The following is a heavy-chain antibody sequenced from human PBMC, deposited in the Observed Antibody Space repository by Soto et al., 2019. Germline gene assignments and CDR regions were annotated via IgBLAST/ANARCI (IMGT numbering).Heavy chain of an antibody. CDR2: IYYSGST. V-gene: IGHV4-39*01. Sequence: QLQLQESGPGLVKPSETLSLTCTVSGGSISSSSYYWGWIRQPPGKGLEWIGRIYYSGSTYYNPSLKSRVTISVDTSKNQFSLKLSSVTAADTAVYYCARQSKRGGFWTQGAYYYGMDVWGQGTTVTVSS. CDR1: GGSISSSSYY. J-gene: IGHJ6*02. CDR3: ARQSKRGGFWTQGAYYYGMDV. D-gene: IGHD3-3*01.